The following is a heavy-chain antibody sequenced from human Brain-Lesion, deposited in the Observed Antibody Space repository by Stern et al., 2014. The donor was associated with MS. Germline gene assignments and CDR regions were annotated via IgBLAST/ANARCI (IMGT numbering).Heavy chain of an antibody. CDR3: ARVFNTIFGIVTQRGSGMDV. J-gene: IGHJ6*02. Sequence: EVQLVESGGGLVQPGGSLTISCTAAGFTFGNYWMTWVRQAPGMGLEWGANIKEDGTEKNYVDSVKGRFPISRDNARNSLYLQMNSLRVEDTALYYCARVFNTIFGIVTQRGSGMDVWGQGTTVIVSS. D-gene: IGHD3-3*01. CDR1: GFTFGNYW. V-gene: IGHV3-7*01. CDR2: IKEDGTEK.